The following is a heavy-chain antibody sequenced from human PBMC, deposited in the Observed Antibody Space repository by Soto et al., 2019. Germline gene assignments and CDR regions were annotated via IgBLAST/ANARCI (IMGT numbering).Heavy chain of an antibody. V-gene: IGHV1-3*01. Sequence: QVQLVQSGAEVKKPGASVKVSCKASGYTFTSYAMHWVRQAPGQRLEWMGWINAGNGNTKYSQKFQGRVTITRDTYASTAYMELSSLRSEDTAVYYCARGRTVTTSPSYGYWGQGTLVTVSS. J-gene: IGHJ4*02. CDR2: INAGNGNT. CDR3: ARGRTVTTSPSYGY. D-gene: IGHD4-17*01. CDR1: GYTFTSYA.